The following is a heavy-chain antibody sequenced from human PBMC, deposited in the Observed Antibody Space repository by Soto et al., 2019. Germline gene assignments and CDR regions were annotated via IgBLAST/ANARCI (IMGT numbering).Heavy chain of an antibody. J-gene: IGHJ5*02. V-gene: IGHV1-18*04. CDR1: GYTFTSYG. D-gene: IGHD3-3*01. CDR3: ARDRGAVDCWSGYYTRGWFDP. CDR2: ISAYNGNT. Sequence: QVQLVQSGAEVKKPGASVKVSCKASGYTFTSYGISWVRQAPGQGREWMGWISAYNGNTNYAQKLQGRVTMTTDTSTSTAYMELRSLRSDDTAVYYCARDRGAVDCWSGYYTRGWFDPWGQGTLVTVSS.